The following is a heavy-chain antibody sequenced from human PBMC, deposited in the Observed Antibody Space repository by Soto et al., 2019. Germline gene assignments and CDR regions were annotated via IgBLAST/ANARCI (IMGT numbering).Heavy chain of an antibody. D-gene: IGHD5-18*01. V-gene: IGHV1-18*01. J-gene: IGHJ6*02. CDR3: ARCIQGDYYYGMDV. Sequence: QAQLVQSGAEVKKPGASVKVSCKASGYTFYSHSISWVRQAPGQGLEWMGRINADYGNTQYAQKFRGRVTMTTDTSTTTVYMELTNQRSDDTDVYYCARCIQGDYYYGMDVWGHGNTVTVSS. CDR1: GYTFYSHS. CDR2: INADYGNT.